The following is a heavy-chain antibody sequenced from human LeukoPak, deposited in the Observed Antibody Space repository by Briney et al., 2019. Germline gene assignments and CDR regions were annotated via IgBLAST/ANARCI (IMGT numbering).Heavy chain of an antibody. D-gene: IGHD3-16*01. Sequence: PGRSLRLSCAASGFTFSNYGMHWVRQAPGKGLEWVAIISYDGSNKYYADSVKGRFTTSRDNSRNTLYLQMNSLRTEDTAVYYCAKDLGEVRYAFDIWGQGTMVTVSS. CDR3: AKDLGEVRYAFDI. J-gene: IGHJ3*02. CDR1: GFTFSNYG. V-gene: IGHV3-30*18. CDR2: ISYDGSNK.